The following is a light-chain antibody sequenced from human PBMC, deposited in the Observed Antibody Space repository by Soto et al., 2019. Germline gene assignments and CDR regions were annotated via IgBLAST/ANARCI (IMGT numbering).Light chain of an antibody. CDR1: TSNIGDYD. Sequence: QSLLTQPPSVSGAPGQRVTISCAGSTSNIGDYDVHWYQQLPGTAPKLLIYGNNNRPSGVPDRFSGSKSGTSASLAITGLQAEDEADYYCQAYDRSQSGSVFGGGTKVTVL. V-gene: IGLV1-40*01. CDR3: QAYDRSQSGSV. J-gene: IGLJ3*02. CDR2: GNN.